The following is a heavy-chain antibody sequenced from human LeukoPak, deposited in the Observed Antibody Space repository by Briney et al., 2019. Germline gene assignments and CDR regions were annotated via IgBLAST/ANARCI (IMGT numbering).Heavy chain of an antibody. D-gene: IGHD2-15*01. CDR3: ARQGYNAPDDY. CDR2: ISAYNGNT. V-gene: IGHV1-18*01. CDR1: GYTFTSYG. Sequence: ASVKVSCKASGYTFTSYGISWVRQAPGQGREWMGWISAYNGNTNYAQKLQRRVTMTTNTSTSTAYMELRSLRSEDTAVYYCARQGYNAPDDYWGQGTLVSVSS. J-gene: IGHJ4*02.